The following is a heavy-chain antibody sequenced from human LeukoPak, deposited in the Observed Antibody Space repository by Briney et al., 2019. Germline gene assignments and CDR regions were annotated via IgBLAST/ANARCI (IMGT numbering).Heavy chain of an antibody. J-gene: IGHJ4*02. V-gene: IGHV3-23*01. CDR1: GFTFYTYA. D-gene: IGHD3-22*01. CDR3: VRDSSGYAEFDN. CDR2: ISRSGGGT. Sequence: GGSLRLSCAASGFTFYTYAMTWVRQAPGKGLEWVSAISRSGGGTYYADSVKGRFTISRDNSRSMVSLQMDSLKAEDTATYYCVRDSSGYAEFDNWGQGTLVTVSS.